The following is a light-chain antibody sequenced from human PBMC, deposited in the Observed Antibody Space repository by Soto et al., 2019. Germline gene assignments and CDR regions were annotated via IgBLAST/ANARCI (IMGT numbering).Light chain of an antibody. V-gene: IGKV1-5*03. CDR2: RAS. Sequence: DIQMTQSASTLSASVGDRVTTTCPASRTVSNWLAWYQHQPGRAPRLLISRASILESGVPPRFSGSGFGTEFTLTIDSLQPDDFGTYYCQQYNSYALTVGKGTRLEIK. CDR3: QQYNSYALT. J-gene: IGKJ5*01. CDR1: RTVSNW.